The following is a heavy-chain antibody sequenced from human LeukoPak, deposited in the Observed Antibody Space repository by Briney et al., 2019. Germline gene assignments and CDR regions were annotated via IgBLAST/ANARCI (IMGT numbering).Heavy chain of an antibody. D-gene: IGHD1-26*01. CDR3: AGQVGARIRYYYTSGLDV. V-gene: IGHV4-30-2*01. CDR2: IYHSGST. J-gene: IGHJ6*02. Sequence: SQTLSLTCAVSGGSISSGGYSWSWIRQPPGKGLEWIGYIYHSGSTYYNPSLKSRVTISVDRSKNQFSLKLSSVTAADTAVYYCAGQVGARIRYYYTSGLDVWGQGTTVAVSS. CDR1: GGSISSGGYS.